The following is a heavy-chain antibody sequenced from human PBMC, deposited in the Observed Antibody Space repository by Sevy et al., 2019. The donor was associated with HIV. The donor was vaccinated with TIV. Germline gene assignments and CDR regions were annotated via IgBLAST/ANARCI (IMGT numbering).Heavy chain of an antibody. CDR2: INPNSGGT. D-gene: IGHD3-10*01. CDR3: AREGDYYGSGAYGMHV. Sequence: ASVKVSCKASGYTFTGYYMHWVRQAPGQGLEWMGWINPNSGGTNYAQKFQGRVTMTRDTSISTAYMELSRLRSDDTAVYYCAREGDYYGSGAYGMHVWGQGTTVTVSS. CDR1: GYTFTGYY. V-gene: IGHV1-2*02. J-gene: IGHJ6*02.